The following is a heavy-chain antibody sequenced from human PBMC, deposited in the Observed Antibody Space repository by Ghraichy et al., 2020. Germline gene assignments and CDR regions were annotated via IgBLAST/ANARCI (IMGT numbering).Heavy chain of an antibody. CDR1: GFMFLSYA. CDR3: AKEDRSSSGGMNV. CDR2: ITGSGGAT. V-gene: IGHV3-23*01. Sequence: LSLTCAGSGFMFLSYAMNWVRQAPGKGLEWVSGITGSGGATYYTESVKGRFTISRDNSKNMLYLQMNSLRVEDTAVYYCAKEDRSSSGGMNVWGQGTAVSVSS. J-gene: IGHJ6*02. D-gene: IGHD3-10*01.